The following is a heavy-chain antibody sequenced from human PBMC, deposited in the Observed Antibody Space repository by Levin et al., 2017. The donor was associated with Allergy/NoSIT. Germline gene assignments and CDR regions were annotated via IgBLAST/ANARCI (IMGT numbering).Heavy chain of an antibody. D-gene: IGHD2-15*01. CDR2: SRNKASSYTT. CDR1: GFTFSDHY. J-gene: IGHJ4*02. V-gene: IGHV3-72*01. CDR3: VRGYCSGDGCYSGDY. Sequence: GGSLRLSCAASGFTFSDHYMDWVRQAPGKALEWVGRSRNKASSYTTKYAASVKDRFTISRDDSKNSMYLQMNSLKTEDTAVYYCVRGYCSGDGCYSGDYWGQGTLVTVSS.